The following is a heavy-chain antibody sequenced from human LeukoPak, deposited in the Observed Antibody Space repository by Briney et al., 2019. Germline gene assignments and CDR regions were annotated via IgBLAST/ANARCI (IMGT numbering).Heavy chain of an antibody. V-gene: IGHV3-74*01. CDR3: ARSAVAGRVSYFDY. D-gene: IGHD6-19*01. CDR1: GFTFSSYW. Sequence: PGGSLRLSCAASGFTFSSYWMHWVRQAPGKGLVWVSRINSDGSSTTYADSVKGRFTISRDNAKNTLYLQMNSLRAEDTAVYYCARSAVAGRVSYFDYRGQGTLVTVSS. CDR2: INSDGSST. J-gene: IGHJ4*02.